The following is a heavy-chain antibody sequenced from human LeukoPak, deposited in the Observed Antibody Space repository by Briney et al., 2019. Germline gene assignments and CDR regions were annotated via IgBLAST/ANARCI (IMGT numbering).Heavy chain of an antibody. CDR3: ARGRPSLGDYVDYYYYMDV. D-gene: IGHD4-17*01. CDR1: GGSFSGYY. V-gene: IGHV4-34*01. CDR2: INHSGST. Sequence: SETLSLTCAVYGGSFSGYYWSWIRQPPGKGLEWIGEINHSGSTNYNPSLKSRVTISVDTSKNQFSPKLSSVTAADTAVYYCARGRPSLGDYVDYYYYMDVWGKGTTVTVSS. J-gene: IGHJ6*03.